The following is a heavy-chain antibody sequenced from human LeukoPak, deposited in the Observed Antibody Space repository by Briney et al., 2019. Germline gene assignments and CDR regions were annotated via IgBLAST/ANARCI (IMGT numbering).Heavy chain of an antibody. CDR2: IIPIFGTA. CDR1: GGTFSSYA. J-gene: IGHJ1*01. CDR3: ARASLYCSGGSCYHIAEYFQH. Sequence: GASLKVSCKASGGTFSSYAISWVLQAPGQGLEWMGRIIPIFGTANYAQKFQGRVTITTDESTSTAYMELSSLRSEDTAVYYCARASLYCSGGSCYHIAEYFQHWGQGTLVTVSS. V-gene: IGHV1-69*05. D-gene: IGHD2-15*01.